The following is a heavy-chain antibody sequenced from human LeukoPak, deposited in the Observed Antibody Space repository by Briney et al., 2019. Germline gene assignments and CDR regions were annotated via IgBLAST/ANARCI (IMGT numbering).Heavy chain of an antibody. CDR1: GFTFSSYS. CDR2: ISSSSSYI. CDR3: ETRWCSGGSCLFDY. D-gene: IGHD2-15*01. Sequence: GGSLRLSCAASGFTFSSYSMNWVRQAPGKGLEWVSSISSSSSYIYYADSVKGRFTISRDNTKNSLYLQMNSLRAEDTAVYYCETRWCSGGSCLFDYWGQGTLVTVSS. V-gene: IGHV3-21*01. J-gene: IGHJ4*02.